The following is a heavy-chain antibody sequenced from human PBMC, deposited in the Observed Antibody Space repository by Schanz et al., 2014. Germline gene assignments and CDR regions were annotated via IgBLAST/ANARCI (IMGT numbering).Heavy chain of an antibody. Sequence: EVQLLESGGGLVQPGGSLRLSCAASGFTFSSYAMSWVRQAPGKGLEWVSGSSGSGGSTYYADSVKGRFTISRDNSRNTPNRQMNSMRAEDTAVYYGAKEEVWGRAAAGTKHYYYGMDVWGQGTTVTVSS. J-gene: IGHJ6*02. V-gene: IGHV3-23*01. CDR3: AKEEVWGRAAAGTKHYYYGMDV. CDR2: SSGSGGST. D-gene: IGHD6-13*01. CDR1: GFTFSSYA.